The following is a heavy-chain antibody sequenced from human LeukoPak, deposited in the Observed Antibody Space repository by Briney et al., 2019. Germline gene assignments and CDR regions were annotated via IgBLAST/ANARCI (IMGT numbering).Heavy chain of an antibody. J-gene: IGHJ4*02. D-gene: IGHD3-16*01. CDR3: AREFEATGFWALDY. CDR1: GFTFSAHW. V-gene: IGHV3-74*01. Sequence: GGSLRLSCAASGFTFSAHWMHWVRQAPGKGLLWVSRINNDGSSTTYADSVKGRFTISRDNAKNTLYLQMNSLRAEDTAVYYCAREFEATGFWALDYWGQGTLVTASS. CDR2: INNDGSST.